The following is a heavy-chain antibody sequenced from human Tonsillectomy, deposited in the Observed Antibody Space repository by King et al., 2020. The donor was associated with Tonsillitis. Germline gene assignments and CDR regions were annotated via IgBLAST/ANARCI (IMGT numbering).Heavy chain of an antibody. V-gene: IGHV3-30*04. CDR1: GFTFITYA. D-gene: IGHD4-11*01. CDR2: ISHDGNNK. J-gene: IGHJ6*02. CDR3: ASHRPVTGNNYIVMAF. Sequence: VQLVESGGGVVQPGRSLRLSCAASGFTFITYAMHWVRQAPGKGLEWVAVISHDGNNKYYAESVKGRFTISRDNSKNTVYLQMNTLRAEDTAVYYCASHRPVTGNNYIVMAFWGQGTTVTVSS.